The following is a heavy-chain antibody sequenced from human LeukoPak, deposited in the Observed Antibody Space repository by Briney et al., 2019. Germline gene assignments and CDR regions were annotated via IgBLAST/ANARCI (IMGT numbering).Heavy chain of an antibody. CDR2: INHSGST. Sequence: SETLSLTCAVYGGSFSGYYRSWIRQPPGKGLEWIGEINHSGSTNYNPSLKSRVTISVDTSKNQFSLKLSSVTAADTAVYYCARRGKRDGSGSPRFDYWGQGTLVTVSS. CDR3: ARRGKRDGSGSPRFDY. D-gene: IGHD3-10*01. CDR1: GGSFSGYY. J-gene: IGHJ4*02. V-gene: IGHV4-34*01.